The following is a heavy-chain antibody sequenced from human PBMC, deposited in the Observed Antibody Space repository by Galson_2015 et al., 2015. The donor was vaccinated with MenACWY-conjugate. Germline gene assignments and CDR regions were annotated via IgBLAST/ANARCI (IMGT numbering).Heavy chain of an antibody. D-gene: IGHD5-12*01. J-gene: IGHJ4*02. CDR1: GFTFSDYY. CDR2: ISSGHIYS. V-gene: IGHV3-11*06. Sequence: LRLSCAASGFTFSDYYLSWIRPAPGKGPEWVAYISSGHIYSNHADSVKGRFTISRDNAKNSLFLQMNSLRAEDTAVYFCARTPRSYSGYAFEKWGQGTLVTVSS. CDR3: ARTPRSYSGYAFEK.